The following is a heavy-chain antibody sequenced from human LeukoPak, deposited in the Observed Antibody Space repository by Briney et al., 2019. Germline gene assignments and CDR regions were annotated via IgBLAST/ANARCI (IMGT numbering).Heavy chain of an antibody. J-gene: IGHJ3*02. CDR3: ARVRSPSHWNAFDI. CDR2: FDPEDGET. CDR1: GYTLTELS. Sequence: GASVKVSCKVSGYTLTELSMHWVRQAPGKGLEWMGGFDPEDGETIYALKFQGRVTITRDTSASTAYMELSSLRSEDTAVYYCARVRSPSHWNAFDIWGQGTMVTVSS. D-gene: IGHD1-1*01. V-gene: IGHV1-24*01.